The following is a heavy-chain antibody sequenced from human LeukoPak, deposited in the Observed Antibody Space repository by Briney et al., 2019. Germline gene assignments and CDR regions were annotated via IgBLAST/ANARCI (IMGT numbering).Heavy chain of an antibody. CDR1: GYTFTGYY. V-gene: IGHV1-2*02. D-gene: IGHD6-13*01. Sequence: ASVKVSCKASGYTFTGYYMHWVRQAPGQGLEWMGWINPNSGGTNYAQKFQGRVTMTRDTSISTVYMELSRLRSDDTAVYYCARFPSSSSWYDDYWGQGTLVTVSS. CDR2: INPNSGGT. J-gene: IGHJ4*02. CDR3: ARFPSSSSWYDDY.